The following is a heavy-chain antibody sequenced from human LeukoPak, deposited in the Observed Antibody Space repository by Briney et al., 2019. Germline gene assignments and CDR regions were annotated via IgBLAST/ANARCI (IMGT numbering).Heavy chain of an antibody. J-gene: IGHJ4*02. CDR3: ARAPGYCSSTSCYLFAPYFDY. CDR2: ISAYNGKT. CDR1: GYTFTSYG. Sequence: ASVKVSFKASGYTFTSYGISWVRQAPGQGGEGMGWISAYNGKTNYAQKLQGRVTMTTDTSTSTAYMELRSLRSDDTAVYYCARAPGYCSSTSCYLFAPYFDYWGQGTLVTVSS. D-gene: IGHD2-2*01. V-gene: IGHV1-18*01.